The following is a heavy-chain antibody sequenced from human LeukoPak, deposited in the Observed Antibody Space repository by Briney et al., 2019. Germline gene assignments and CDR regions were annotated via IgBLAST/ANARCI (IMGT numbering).Heavy chain of an antibody. CDR3: ARGGSYYPDY. V-gene: IGHV3-30*03. Sequence: PGRSLRLSCAASGFTSSSYGMHWVRQAPGKGLEWVAIISYDGSNKYCADSVKGRFTISRDNSKNTLYLQMNSLRAEDTAVYYCARGGSYYPDYWGQGTLVTVSS. CDR2: ISYDGSNK. D-gene: IGHD3-10*01. CDR1: GFTSSSYG. J-gene: IGHJ4*02.